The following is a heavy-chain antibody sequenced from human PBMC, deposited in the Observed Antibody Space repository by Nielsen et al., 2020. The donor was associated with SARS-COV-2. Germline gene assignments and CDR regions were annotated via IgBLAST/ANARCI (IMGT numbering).Heavy chain of an antibody. CDR1: GYTFSNFG. Sequence: ASVKVSCKASGYTFSNFGLSWVRQAPGRGLEWIGWISGFNGNTNYLQKFKGRVTMTTHSSTGTVYMEVRSLRSDDTAVYYCASSAPPSGFNWFDPWGQGTLVTVSS. CDR3: ASSAPPSGFNWFDP. V-gene: IGHV1-18*01. CDR2: ISGFNGNT. J-gene: IGHJ5*02. D-gene: IGHD3-22*01.